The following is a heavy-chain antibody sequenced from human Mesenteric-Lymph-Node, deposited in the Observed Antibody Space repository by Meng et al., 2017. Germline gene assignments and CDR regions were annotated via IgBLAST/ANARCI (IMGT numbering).Heavy chain of an antibody. CDR2: TRNKANSYTT. J-gene: IGHJ4*02. Sequence: GESLKISCAASGFTFSDHYMDWVRQAPGKGLEWVGRTRNKANSYTTEYAASVKGRFTISRDDSKNSLYLQMNSLKTEDTAVYYCAGGPYGSGRIYPDYWGQGTLVTVSS. V-gene: IGHV3-72*01. CDR1: GFTFSDHY. D-gene: IGHD3-10*01. CDR3: AGGPYGSGRIYPDY.